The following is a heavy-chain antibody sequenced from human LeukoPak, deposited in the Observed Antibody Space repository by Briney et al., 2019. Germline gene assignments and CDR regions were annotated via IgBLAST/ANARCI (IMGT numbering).Heavy chain of an antibody. CDR3: AKMTNYYDSSGYHYYFDC. CDR1: GFIFSSYA. J-gene: IGHJ4*02. Sequence: GGSLRLSCAASGFIFSSYAMSCVRQAPGKGLEWVSAISGSGSYTYYTDSVRGRFAISRGKSKNTLYLQMSSLRAEDTAVYYCAKMTNYYDSSGYHYYFDCWGQGTPVTVSS. CDR2: ISGSGSYT. V-gene: IGHV3-23*01. D-gene: IGHD3-22*01.